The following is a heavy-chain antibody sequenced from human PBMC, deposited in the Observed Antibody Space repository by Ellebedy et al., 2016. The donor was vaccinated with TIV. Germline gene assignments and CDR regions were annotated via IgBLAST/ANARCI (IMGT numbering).Heavy chain of an antibody. V-gene: IGHV3-74*01. Sequence: GESLKISCEASGFTFSSHWMHWVRQAPGKGLVWVSRIKNDGSVTTYAESVKGRFTISRDNANNALYLQMNSLRDDDTAVYYCARVGGGAGDFDYWGQGALVTVSS. CDR2: IKNDGSVT. D-gene: IGHD3-16*01. J-gene: IGHJ4*02. CDR3: ARVGGGAGDFDY. CDR1: GFTFSSHW.